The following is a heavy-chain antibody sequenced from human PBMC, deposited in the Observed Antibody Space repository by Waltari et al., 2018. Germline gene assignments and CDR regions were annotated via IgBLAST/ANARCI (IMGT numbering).Heavy chain of an antibody. CDR2: NYSGGST. V-gene: IGHV3-66*02. J-gene: IGHJ4*02. Sequence: EVQLVESGGGLVQPGGSLRLSCAASGFTVSSNYMSWVRQAPGKGLEWVSVNYSGGSTYNADSVKGRFTISRDNSKNTLYLQMNSLRAEDTAVYYCAREQGFGVTYDYWGQGTLVTVSS. D-gene: IGHD3-10*01. CDR1: GFTVSSNY. CDR3: AREQGFGVTYDY.